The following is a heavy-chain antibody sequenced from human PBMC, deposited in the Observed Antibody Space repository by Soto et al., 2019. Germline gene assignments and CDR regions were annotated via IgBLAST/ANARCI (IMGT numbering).Heavy chain of an antibody. V-gene: IGHV3-15*07. CDR3: TTGRDDLLY. CDR1: GFTFDKVW. Sequence: EVQLVESGGGLVKPGGSLRLSCAVSGFTFDKVWMNWVRQAPGKGLEWVGRIKSKTDGGTTDYAAPVKGRFTISRDDSKNMLYVQTNSLKTEDTGRYSGTTGRDDLLYWGQGTLVTVSS. J-gene: IGHJ4*02. D-gene: IGHD1-26*01. CDR2: IKSKTDGGTT.